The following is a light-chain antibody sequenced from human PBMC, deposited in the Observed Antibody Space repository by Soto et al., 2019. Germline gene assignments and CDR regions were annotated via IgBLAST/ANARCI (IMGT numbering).Light chain of an antibody. CDR2: KAS. Sequence: DIQMTQSPSTLSASVGDRVTITCRASQSISSWLAWYQQKPGKAPKLLIYKASSLESGVPSRFSGSGSGTEFTLTISSLQPDDFATYYCQQYGNTFGGGTKVEIK. CDR1: QSISSW. J-gene: IGKJ4*01. V-gene: IGKV1-5*03. CDR3: QQYGNT.